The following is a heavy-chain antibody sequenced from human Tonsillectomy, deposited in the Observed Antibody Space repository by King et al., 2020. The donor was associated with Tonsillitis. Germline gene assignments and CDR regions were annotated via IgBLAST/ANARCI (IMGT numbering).Heavy chain of an antibody. V-gene: IGHV4-39*01. Sequence: QLQESGPGLVKPSETLSLTCTVSGGSISSSSYYWGWIRQPPGKGLEWIGSIYYSGSTYYNPSLNSRVTISVDTSKNQFSLKLSSVTAADTAVYYCARPFVTYDYGGPRPTYFDYWGQGTLVTVSS. CDR2: IYYSGST. J-gene: IGHJ4*02. D-gene: IGHD4-17*01. CDR1: GGSISSSSYY. CDR3: ARPFVTYDYGGPRPTYFDY.